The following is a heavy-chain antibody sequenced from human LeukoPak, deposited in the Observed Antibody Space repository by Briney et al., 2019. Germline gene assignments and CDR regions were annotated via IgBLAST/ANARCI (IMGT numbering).Heavy chain of an antibody. J-gene: IGHJ5*02. V-gene: IGHV4-31*03. Sequence: SQTLSLTCTVSGVSISSGGYYWSRIRQHPGGGLGWIGYIYYSGNTYYNPSLKSRVTISVDTSKNQFSLKLSSVTAADTAVYSCAREQQLVVFDPWGQGTLVTVSS. CDR1: GVSISSGGYY. CDR2: IYYSGNT. D-gene: IGHD6-13*01. CDR3: AREQQLVVFDP.